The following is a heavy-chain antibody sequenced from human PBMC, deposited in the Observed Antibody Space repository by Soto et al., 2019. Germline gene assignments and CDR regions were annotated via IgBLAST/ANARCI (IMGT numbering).Heavy chain of an antibody. CDR1: GFTFSSYA. D-gene: IGHD1-7*01. CDR2: ISYDGSNK. J-gene: IGHJ4*02. V-gene: IGHV3-30-3*01. CDR3: ARDQLELRLGGHLDY. Sequence: QVQLVESGGGVGQPGRSLRLSCAASGFTFSSYAMHWVRQAPGKGLEWVAVISYDGSNKYYADSVKGRFTISRDNSKNTLYLQMNSLRAEDTAVYYCARDQLELRLGGHLDYWGQGTLVTVSS.